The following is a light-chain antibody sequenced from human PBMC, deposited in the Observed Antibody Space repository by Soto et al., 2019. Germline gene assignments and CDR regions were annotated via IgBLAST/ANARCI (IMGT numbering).Light chain of an antibody. CDR1: QALSNY. CDR2: SAS. Sequence: DIQLTQSPSFLSASVGDTVTITCRASQALSNYLAWYQQKPGKAPDLLIYSASTLQGGVPSRFSGSGPETEFSLTIRALQPEDFATYYCQQLSRYPLTFGGGTKVEIK. CDR3: QQLSRYPLT. V-gene: IGKV1-9*01. J-gene: IGKJ4*01.